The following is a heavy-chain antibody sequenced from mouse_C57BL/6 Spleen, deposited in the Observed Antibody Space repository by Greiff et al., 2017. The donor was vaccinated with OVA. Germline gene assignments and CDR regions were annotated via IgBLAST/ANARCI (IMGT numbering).Heavy chain of an antibody. CDR2: IDPSDSET. J-gene: IGHJ4*01. Sequence: QVQLQQPGAELVRPGSSVKLSCKASGYTFTSYWMHWVKQRPIQGLEWIGNIDPSDSETHYNQKFKDKATLTADKSSSTAYMQLSSLSSEDSAVYYCARYSNRGDRRDYWGQGTSVTVSS. V-gene: IGHV1-52*01. CDR1: GYTFTSYW. CDR3: ARYSNRGDRRDY. D-gene: IGHD2-5*01.